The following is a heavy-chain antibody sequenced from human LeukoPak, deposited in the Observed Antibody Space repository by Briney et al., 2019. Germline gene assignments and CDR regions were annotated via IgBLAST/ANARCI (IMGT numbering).Heavy chain of an antibody. J-gene: IGHJ4*02. CDR1: GGSISSYY. CDR3: ARDRILLWFGELSYDPYYFDY. D-gene: IGHD3-10*01. CDR2: IYTSGST. Sequence: SETLSLTCTVSGGSISSYYWSWIRQPAGTGLEWIGRIYTSGSTNYNPSLKSRVTMSVDTSKNQFSLKLSSVTAADTAVYYCARDRILLWFGELSYDPYYFDYWGQGTLVTVSS. V-gene: IGHV4-4*07.